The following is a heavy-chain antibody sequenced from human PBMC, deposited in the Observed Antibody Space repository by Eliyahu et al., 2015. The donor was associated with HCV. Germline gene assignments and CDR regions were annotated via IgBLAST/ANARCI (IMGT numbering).Heavy chain of an antibody. CDR3: VRDYYGMDV. CDR2: IYHTGST. J-gene: IGHJ6*02. CDR1: GGSISSGGYY. V-gene: IGHV4-31*03. Sequence: QVQLQESGPGLVKPSQTLSLTCTVXGGSISSGGYYWSWIRQHLGKGLEWIGYIYHTGSTYYNPSLESRVTISVDTSKNQFSLKLSSVTAADTAVYYCVRDYYGMDVWGQGTTVTVSS.